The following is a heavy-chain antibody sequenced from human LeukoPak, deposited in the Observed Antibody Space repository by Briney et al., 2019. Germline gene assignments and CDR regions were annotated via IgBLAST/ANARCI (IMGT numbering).Heavy chain of an antibody. J-gene: IGHJ4*02. CDR3: ARGLDCRCTSCYLDT. CDR2: INQDGSER. Sequence: GGSLRLSCAASGFTFTKYWMTWVRQDPGKGLEWVANINQDGSERFYVDSVKGRFTISRDNAKNSLYLQMNSLGAEDTAVYYCARGLDCRCTSCYLDTWGQGTLVTVSS. CDR1: GFTFTKYW. D-gene: IGHD3/OR15-3a*01. V-gene: IGHV3-7*01.